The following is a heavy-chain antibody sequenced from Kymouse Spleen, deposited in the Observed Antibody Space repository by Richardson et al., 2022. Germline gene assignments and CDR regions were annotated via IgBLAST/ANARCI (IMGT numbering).Heavy chain of an antibody. V-gene: IGHV4-39*01. CDR2: IYYSGST. Sequence: QLQLQESGPGLVKPSETLSLTCTVSGGSISSSSYYWGWIRQPPGKGLEWIGSIYYSGSTYYNPSLKSRVTISVDTSKNQFSLKLSSVTAADTAVYYCARRYFDWLLSHDWFDPWGQGTLVTVSS. J-gene: IGHJ5*02. D-gene: IGHD3-9*01. CDR3: ARRYFDWLLSHDWFDP. CDR1: GGSISSSSYY.